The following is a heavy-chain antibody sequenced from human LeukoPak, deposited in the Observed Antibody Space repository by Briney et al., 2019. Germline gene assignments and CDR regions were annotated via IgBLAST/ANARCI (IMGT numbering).Heavy chain of an antibody. Sequence: GGSLRLSCAASGFTFSGSAMHWVRQAPGQGLEWMGWINPNSGGTNYAQKFQGRVTMTRDTSISTAYMELSRLRSDDTAVYYCARGVRYCSSTSCSNWFDPWGQGTLVTVSS. CDR1: GFTFSGSA. D-gene: IGHD2-2*01. J-gene: IGHJ5*02. CDR3: ARGVRYCSSTSCSNWFDP. CDR2: INPNSGGT. V-gene: IGHV1-2*02.